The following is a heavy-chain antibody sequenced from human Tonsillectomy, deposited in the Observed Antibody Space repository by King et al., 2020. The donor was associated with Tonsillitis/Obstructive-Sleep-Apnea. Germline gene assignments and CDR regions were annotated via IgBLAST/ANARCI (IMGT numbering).Heavy chain of an antibody. Sequence: VQLQQWGAGLLKPSETLSLTCAVYGGSFSGYYWSWIRQPPGKGLEWIGEISHSGSTNYNPSLKSRVTISVDTSNNQFSLRLSSVTAADTAVYYCARVVVAATPYYFDYWGQGTLVTVSS. CDR1: GGSFSGYY. J-gene: IGHJ4*02. V-gene: IGHV4-34*01. CDR3: ARVVVAATPYYFDY. CDR2: ISHSGST. D-gene: IGHD2-15*01.